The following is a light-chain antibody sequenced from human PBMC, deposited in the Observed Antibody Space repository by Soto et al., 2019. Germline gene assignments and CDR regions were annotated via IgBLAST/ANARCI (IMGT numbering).Light chain of an antibody. CDR2: EGS. CDR3: CSYAGSSVV. J-gene: IGLJ2*01. Sequence: QSVLTQPASVSGSPGQSITISCTGTSSDVGSYNLVSWYQQHPGKAPKLMIYEGSKRPSGVSNRFSGSKSGNTASLTISGLQAEDEADYYCCSYAGSSVVCGGGTKLTVL. V-gene: IGLV2-23*01. CDR1: SSDVGSYNL.